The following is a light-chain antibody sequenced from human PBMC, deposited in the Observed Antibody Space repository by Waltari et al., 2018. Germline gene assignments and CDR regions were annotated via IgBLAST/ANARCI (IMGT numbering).Light chain of an antibody. J-gene: IGKJ2*03. CDR1: HTIYSW. V-gene: IGKV1-5*03. CDR2: MAS. Sequence: DIQLTQSPSTLSASVGDTVTITCRASHTIYSWLAWYQQQPGTAPKLLIYMASTLESGVPSRFSGSGSGTEFTLTISGLQPDDFAIYYCHQSDDWPPYSFGQGTKLEIK. CDR3: HQSDDWPPYS.